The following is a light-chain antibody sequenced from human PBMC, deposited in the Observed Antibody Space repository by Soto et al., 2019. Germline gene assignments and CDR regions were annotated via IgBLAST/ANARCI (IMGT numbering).Light chain of an antibody. CDR2: DAS. V-gene: IGKV1-33*01. Sequence: DIQMTQSPSTLSASVGDRVTITCRASQDISNYLNWYQQKPGQAPKLLIYDASNLETGVPSRFSGSGSGTHFTFTISSLQSEDISTYYCQQYDNLVTFGGGTKVDI. CDR1: QDISNY. CDR3: QQYDNLVT. J-gene: IGKJ4*01.